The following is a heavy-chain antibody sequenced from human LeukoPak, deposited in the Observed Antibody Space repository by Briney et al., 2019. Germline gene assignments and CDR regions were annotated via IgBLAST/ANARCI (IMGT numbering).Heavy chain of an antibody. V-gene: IGHV1-18*01. J-gene: IGHJ4*02. CDR3: VPYSSSQSDSY. Sequence: ASVKVSCKASGGTFSSYAISWVRQAPGQGLEWMGWISAYNGNTNYAQKLQGRVTMTTDTSTSTAYMELRSLRSDDTAVYYCVPYSSSQSDSYWGQGTLVTVSS. D-gene: IGHD6-6*01. CDR1: GGTFSSYA. CDR2: ISAYNGNT.